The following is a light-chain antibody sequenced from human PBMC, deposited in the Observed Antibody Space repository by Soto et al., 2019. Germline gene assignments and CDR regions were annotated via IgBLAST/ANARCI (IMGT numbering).Light chain of an antibody. CDR1: QSVSSTF. J-gene: IGKJ4*01. CDR3: QHYGSSPPLT. Sequence: EFVLPQSPGTLSLSPGERATLSCRASQSVSSTFLAWYQQKPGQPPRLLIYGASTRGTGIPDRFSGSGSGTDFTLTISRLEPKDFAVYYCQHYGSSPPLTFGGGTKVEIK. V-gene: IGKV3-20*01. CDR2: GAS.